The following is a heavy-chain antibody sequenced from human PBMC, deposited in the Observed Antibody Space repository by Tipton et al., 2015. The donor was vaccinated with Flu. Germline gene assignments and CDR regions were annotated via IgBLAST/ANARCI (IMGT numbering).Heavy chain of an antibody. V-gene: IGHV4-61*05. J-gene: IGHJ6*02. CDR3: ARDSAAHYGMDV. D-gene: IGHD6-13*01. CDR2: IYYSGST. CDR1: GGSISSSSYY. Sequence: TLSLTCTVSGGSISSSSYYWSWIRQPPGKGLEWIGYIYYSGSTNYNPSLKSRVTISVDTSKNQFSLKLSSVTAADTAVYYCARDSAAHYGMDVWGQGTTVTVSS.